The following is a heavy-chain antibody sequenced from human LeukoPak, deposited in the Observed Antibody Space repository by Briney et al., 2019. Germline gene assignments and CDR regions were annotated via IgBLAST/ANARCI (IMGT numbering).Heavy chain of an antibody. J-gene: IGHJ3*02. CDR3: ARAGSGTDAFDI. Sequence: PSQTLSLTCTVSGGSISSGGYYWSWIRQHPGKGLEWFGYIYYSGSTYYNPSLKSRVTISVDTSKNQFSLKLSSVTAADTAVYYCARAGSGTDAFDIWGQGTMVTVSS. V-gene: IGHV4-31*03. CDR2: IYYSGST. D-gene: IGHD3-10*01. CDR1: GGSISSGGYY.